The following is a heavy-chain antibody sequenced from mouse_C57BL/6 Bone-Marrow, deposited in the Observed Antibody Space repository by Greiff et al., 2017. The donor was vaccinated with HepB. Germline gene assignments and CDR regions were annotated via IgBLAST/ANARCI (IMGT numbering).Heavy chain of an antibody. CDR2: INPSSGYT. V-gene: IGHV1-4*01. CDR1: GYTFTSYT. CDR3: ARSWVYFDY. J-gene: IGHJ2*01. Sequence: VQLQQSGAELARPGASVKMSCTASGYTFTSYTMHWVKQRPGQGLEWIGYINPSSGYTKYNQKFKDKATLTADKASSTAYMQLSSLTSEDSAVYYCARSWVYFDYWGQGTTLTVSS. D-gene: IGHD4-1*01.